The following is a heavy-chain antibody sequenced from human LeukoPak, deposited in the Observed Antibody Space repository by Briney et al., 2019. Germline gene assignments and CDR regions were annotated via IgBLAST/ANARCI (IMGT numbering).Heavy chain of an antibody. V-gene: IGHV3-53*01. J-gene: IGHJ4*02. CDR2: IYIDGTT. Sequence: GGSLRLSCAASGFIVSHNYMAWVRQAPGKGLEWISVIYIDGTTYYADSVKGRFTISRDQANNTLYLQMNTLRDEDTAVYYCARGPRYSFYWGQGTLVSVSS. D-gene: IGHD6-13*01. CDR1: GFIVSHNY. CDR3: ARGPRYSFY.